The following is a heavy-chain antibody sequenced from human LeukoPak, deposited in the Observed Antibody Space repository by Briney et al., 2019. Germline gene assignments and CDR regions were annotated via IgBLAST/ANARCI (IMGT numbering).Heavy chain of an antibody. V-gene: IGHV4-59*08. CDR1: GGSISSYY. CDR2: IYYSGST. Sequence: SETLSLTCTVSGGSISSYYWSWIRQLPGKGLEWIGYIYYSGSTNYNPSLKSRVTISVDTSKNQFSLKLSSVTAADTAVYYCASALWFGELGFDPWGQGTLVTVSS. D-gene: IGHD3-10*01. CDR3: ASALWFGELGFDP. J-gene: IGHJ5*02.